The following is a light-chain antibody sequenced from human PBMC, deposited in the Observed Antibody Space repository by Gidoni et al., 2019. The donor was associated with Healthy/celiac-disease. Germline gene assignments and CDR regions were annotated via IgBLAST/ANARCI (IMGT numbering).Light chain of an antibody. Sequence: EIVLTQSPATLSLSPGERATLSCRASQSVSSYLAWYQQKPGQAPRRLIYDASNRATGIPARFSGSGSGTDFTLTISSLEPEDFAVYYCQQRSNFXQXTRLEIK. CDR1: QSVSSY. J-gene: IGKJ5*01. CDR2: DAS. V-gene: IGKV3-11*01. CDR3: QQRSN.